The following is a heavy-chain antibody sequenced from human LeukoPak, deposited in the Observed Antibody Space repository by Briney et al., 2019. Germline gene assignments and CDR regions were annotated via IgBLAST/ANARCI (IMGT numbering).Heavy chain of an antibody. Sequence: GGSLRLSCEASGFSLSSYFISWIRQAPGKGLEWISYITNTGRSTNYADSVKGRFTISRDNSRNTLFLQMNSLRAEDTAVYYCAKVAEMDTILGKFDNWGQGTLVTVSS. CDR2: ITNTGRST. CDR1: GFSLSSYF. CDR3: AKVAEMDTILGKFDN. J-gene: IGHJ5*02. V-gene: IGHV3-11*03. D-gene: IGHD5-24*01.